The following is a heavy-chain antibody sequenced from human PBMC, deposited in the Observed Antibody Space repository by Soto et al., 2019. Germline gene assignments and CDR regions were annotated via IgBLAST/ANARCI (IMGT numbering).Heavy chain of an antibody. V-gene: IGHV3-11*06. J-gene: IGHJ4*02. CDR3: AREGIQLRTLGY. CDR1: GFTFSDYY. CDR2: ISSSSSYT. Sequence: GGSLRLSCAASGFTFSDYYMSWIRQAPGKGLEWVSYISSSSSYTNYADSVKGRFTISRDNAKNSLYLQMNSLRAEDTAVYYCAREGIQLRTLGYWGQGTLVPVSS. D-gene: IGHD5-18*01.